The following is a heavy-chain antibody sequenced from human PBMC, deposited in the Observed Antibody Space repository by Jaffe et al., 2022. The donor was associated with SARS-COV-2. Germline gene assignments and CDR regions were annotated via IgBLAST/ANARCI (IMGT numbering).Heavy chain of an antibody. CDR1: GYTFTSYG. CDR2: ISAYNGNT. D-gene: IGHD2-2*02. V-gene: IGHV1-18*01. CDR3: ARNQYTPNRGGATYYFDY. Sequence: QVQLVQSGAEVKKPGASVKVSCKASGYTFTSYGISWVRQAPGQGLEWMGWISAYNGNTNYAQKLQGRVTMTTDTSTSTAYMELRSLRSDDTAVYYCARNQYTPNRGGATYYFDYWGQGTLVTVSS. J-gene: IGHJ4*02.